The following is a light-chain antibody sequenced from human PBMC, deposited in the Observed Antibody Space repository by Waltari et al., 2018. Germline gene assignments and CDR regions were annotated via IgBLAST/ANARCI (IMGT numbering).Light chain of an antibody. Sequence: QSVLTQPPSVSGAPGQRVTISCTGSRSNIGAGYDVHWYQQLPGTAPKLLFYGNSNRPSGVPDRFSGSKSGTSASLAITGLQAEDETDYYCQSYDSSLSGVVFGGGTKLTVL. V-gene: IGLV1-40*01. CDR2: GNS. CDR1: RSNIGAGYD. CDR3: QSYDSSLSGVV. J-gene: IGLJ2*01.